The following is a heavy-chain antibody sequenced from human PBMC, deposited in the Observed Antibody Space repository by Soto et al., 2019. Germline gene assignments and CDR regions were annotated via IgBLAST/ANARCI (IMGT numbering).Heavy chain of an antibody. D-gene: IGHD3-10*01. J-gene: IGHJ3*02. CDR2: IYYSGST. Sequence: PSETLPLTCTVFGGSISSYNWTWIRHPPGKGLEWIGYIYYSGSTNYNPSLKSRVTISVDTSKNQFSLKLSSVTAADTAVYYCARRGITMVRGPTRAFDIWGQGTMVT. CDR3: ARRGITMVRGPTRAFDI. CDR1: GGSISSYN. V-gene: IGHV4-59*12.